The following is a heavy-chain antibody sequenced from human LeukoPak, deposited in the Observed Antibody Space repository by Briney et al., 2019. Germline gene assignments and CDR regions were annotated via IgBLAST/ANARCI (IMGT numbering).Heavy chain of an antibody. CDR3: ARGSIAARLFLWGKYYFDY. J-gene: IGHJ4*02. CDR2: IFYGGST. D-gene: IGHD6-6*01. Sequence: SETLSLTCTVSGGSINSRNYYWGWIRQPPGKGLEWIGSIFYGGSTYYNPSLKSRVTISVDTSKNQFSLKLSSVTAADTAVYYCARGSIAARLFLWGKYYFDYWGQGTLVTVSS. CDR1: GGSINSRNYY. V-gene: IGHV4-39*07.